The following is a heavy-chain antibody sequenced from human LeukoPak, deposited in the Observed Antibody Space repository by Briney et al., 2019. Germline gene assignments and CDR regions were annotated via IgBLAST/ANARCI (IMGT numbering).Heavy chain of an antibody. CDR3: ARMAAMVTLDY. D-gene: IGHD5-18*01. Sequence: PSETLSLTCAVYGGSFSGYYWSWIRQPPGKGLEWIGEINHSGSTNYNPSPKSRVTISVDTSKNQFSLKLSSVTAADTAVYYCARMAAMVTLDYWGQGTLVTVSS. CDR1: GGSFSGYY. V-gene: IGHV4-34*01. J-gene: IGHJ4*02. CDR2: INHSGST.